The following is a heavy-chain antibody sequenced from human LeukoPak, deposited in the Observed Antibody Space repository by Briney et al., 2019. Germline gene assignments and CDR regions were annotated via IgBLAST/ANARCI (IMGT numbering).Heavy chain of an antibody. Sequence: SETLSLTCTVSGGSIGAYFWSWIRQPPGKGLQWMGHISYGGSTNYNPSLNSRVTMSIDTSKNQFSLNLNSVTAADTAVYYCARRGGSESYLFDYWGQGTLVIVS. J-gene: IGHJ4*02. V-gene: IGHV4-59*08. D-gene: IGHD3-10*01. CDR2: ISYGGST. CDR1: GGSIGAYF. CDR3: ARRGGSESYLFDY.